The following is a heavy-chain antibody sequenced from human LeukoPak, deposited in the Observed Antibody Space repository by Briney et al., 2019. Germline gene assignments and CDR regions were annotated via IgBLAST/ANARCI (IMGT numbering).Heavy chain of an antibody. V-gene: IGHV3-43*02. D-gene: IGHD5-24*01. Sequence: GGSLRLSCAASGFTFDDYAMHWVRQAPGRGLEWVSLISGDAGSTYYADSVKGRFTISRDDSKNSLYLQMNSLRTEDTAFYYCAKDIYRGLDMATRPDYWGQGTLVTVSS. CDR2: ISGDAGST. CDR1: GFTFDDYA. J-gene: IGHJ4*02. CDR3: AKDIYRGLDMATRPDY.